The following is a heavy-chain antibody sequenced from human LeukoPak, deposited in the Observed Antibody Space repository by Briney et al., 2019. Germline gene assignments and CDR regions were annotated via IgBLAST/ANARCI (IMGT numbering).Heavy chain of an antibody. CDR2: IRSKAYGGTT. D-gene: IGHD3-22*01. V-gene: IGHV3-49*03. Sequence: GRSLRLSCTASGFTFGDYAMSWFRQAPGKGLEWVGFIRSKAYGGTTEYAASVKGRFTISRDDSKSIAYLQMNSLKTEDTAVYYCTRRGNGLDDSSGYGYWGQGTLVTVSS. CDR1: GFTFGDYA. J-gene: IGHJ4*02. CDR3: TRRGNGLDDSSGYGY.